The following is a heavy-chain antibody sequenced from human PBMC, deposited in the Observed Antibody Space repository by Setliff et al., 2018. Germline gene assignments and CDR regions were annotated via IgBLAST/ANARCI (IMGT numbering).Heavy chain of an antibody. CDR3: ASTYYYGSGSRYAFDI. J-gene: IGHJ3*02. CDR2: IIPILGIA. V-gene: IGHV1-69*10. Sequence: ASVKVSCKASGGTFSSYAISWVRQAPGQGLEWMGGIIPILGIANYAQKFQGRVTITADESTSTAYMELSSLRSEDTAVYYCASTYYYGSGSRYAFDIWGQGTMVTVSS. D-gene: IGHD3-10*01. CDR1: GGTFSSYA.